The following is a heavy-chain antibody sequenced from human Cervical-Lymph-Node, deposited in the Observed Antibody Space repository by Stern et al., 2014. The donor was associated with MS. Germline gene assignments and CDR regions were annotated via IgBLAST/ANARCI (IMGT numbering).Heavy chain of an antibody. V-gene: IGHV3-48*01. Sequence: EVQLGESGGRLAQPGGSLRLSCAASGFSFTNYHMNWVRQAPGKGLEWVSYISSYSDTIYYADSVKGRFTISRDNAKSSLFLQMHSLRVEDTAVYYCATSGYRASFGGQGTLVTVSS. CDR2: ISSYSDTI. J-gene: IGHJ4*02. D-gene: IGHD3-9*01. CDR1: GFSFTNYH. CDR3: ATSGYRASF.